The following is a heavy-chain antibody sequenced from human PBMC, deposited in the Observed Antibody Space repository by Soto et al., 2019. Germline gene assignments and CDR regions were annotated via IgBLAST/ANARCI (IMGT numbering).Heavy chain of an antibody. CDR3: ARATALGYYGSGSQFDY. J-gene: IGHJ4*02. CDR1: GFTVSSNY. CDR2: IYSGGST. D-gene: IGHD3-10*01. V-gene: IGHV3-66*01. Sequence: EVQLVESGGGLVQPGGSLRLSCAASGFTVSSNYMSWVRQAPGKGLEWVSVIYSGGSTYYADSVKGRFTISRDNSKNTLYLQMNSLRAEDTAVYYCARATALGYYGSGSQFDYWGQGTLVTVSS.